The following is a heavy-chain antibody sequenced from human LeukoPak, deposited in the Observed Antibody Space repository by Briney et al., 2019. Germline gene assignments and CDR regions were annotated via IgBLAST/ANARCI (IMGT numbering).Heavy chain of an antibody. Sequence: GASVKVSCKASGYTFTGYYMHWVRQAPGHGLEWMGWINPKTLGTNYAQKFQGRVTMTRDTSISTAYMELSRLRSDDTAVYYCARDKGSGYDYYFDYWGQGTLVTVSS. CDR3: ARDKGSGYDYYFDY. V-gene: IGHV1-2*02. CDR2: INPKTLGT. J-gene: IGHJ4*01. D-gene: IGHD5-12*01. CDR1: GYTFTGYY.